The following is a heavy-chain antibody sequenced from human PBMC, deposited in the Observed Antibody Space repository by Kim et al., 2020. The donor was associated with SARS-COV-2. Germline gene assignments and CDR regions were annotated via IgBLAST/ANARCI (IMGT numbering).Heavy chain of an antibody. CDR2: IDPSDSYT. V-gene: IGHV5-10-1*01. CDR1: GYSFTSYW. Sequence: GESLKISCKGSGYSFTSYWISWVRQMPGKGLEWMGRIDPSDSYTNYSPSFQGHVTISADKSISTAYLQWSSLKASDTAMYYCARHPVYGDYTQTPRGSTDYWGQGTLVTISS. D-gene: IGHD4-17*01. CDR3: ARHPVYGDYTQTPRGSTDY. J-gene: IGHJ4*02.